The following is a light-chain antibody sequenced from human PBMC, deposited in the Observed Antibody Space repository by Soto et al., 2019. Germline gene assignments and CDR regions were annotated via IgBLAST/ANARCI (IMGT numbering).Light chain of an antibody. Sequence: QSVLTQPPSVSAAPGQKITISCSGSSFNIGNNYVSWYQQLPGTAPKLLIYDNNKRPSGIPDRFSASTSGTSNTLGITGLQTGDEADYYCGTWDSSLSAVVFGGGTQLTVL. CDR1: SFNIGNNY. CDR2: DNN. J-gene: IGLJ2*01. V-gene: IGLV1-51*01. CDR3: GTWDSSLSAVV.